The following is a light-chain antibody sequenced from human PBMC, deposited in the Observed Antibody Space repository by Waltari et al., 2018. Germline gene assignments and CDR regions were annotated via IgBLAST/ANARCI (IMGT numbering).Light chain of an antibody. V-gene: IGKV3-20*01. Sequence: EIVLTQSPGTLSLSPGERATLSCRASQSVSSSYLAWYQQKPGQAPRLLIYGASSRATGIPDRFSGSGSGTDFTLTISRLEPEDFAVYYCQQYGSTATFGQGTTVEIK. CDR1: QSVSSSY. CDR2: GAS. J-gene: IGKJ1*01. CDR3: QQYGSTAT.